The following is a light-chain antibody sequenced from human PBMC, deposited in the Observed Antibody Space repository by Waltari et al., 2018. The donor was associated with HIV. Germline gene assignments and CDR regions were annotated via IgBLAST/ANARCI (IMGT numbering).Light chain of an antibody. CDR3: QQYSNWPQVT. J-gene: IGKJ4*01. CDR2: GAS. CDR1: QSVSSY. Sequence: EVVMTQSPVTLSVSPADRATLSCRASQSVSSYLAWYQLKPGQAPRLLVYGASTRATGIPARFSGSGSGTEFTLTISSLQSEDFAVYYCQQYSNWPQVTFGGGTKVEIK. V-gene: IGKV3-15*01.